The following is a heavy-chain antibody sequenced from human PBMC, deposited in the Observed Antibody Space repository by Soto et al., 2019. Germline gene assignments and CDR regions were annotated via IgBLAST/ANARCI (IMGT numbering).Heavy chain of an antibody. CDR1: GYTFTDYY. CDR3: AIRTGQLAIISEFEGDWFFEI. D-gene: IGHD2-2*01. CDR2: INPDSGGT. Sequence: QEQLVQSGAEVKKPGASLKVSCKASGYTFTDYYIHWVRQAPGQGLEWVWWINPDSGGTNLAQRFQGRVTMTSDTSINTSYRELSSLRSDDTAVYYCAIRTGQLAIISEFEGDWFFEIWGRGTLVTVSS. J-gene: IGHJ2*01. V-gene: IGHV1-2*02.